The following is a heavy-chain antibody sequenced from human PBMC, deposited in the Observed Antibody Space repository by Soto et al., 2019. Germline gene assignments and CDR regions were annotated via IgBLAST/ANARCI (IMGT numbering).Heavy chain of an antibody. V-gene: IGHV3-23*01. J-gene: IGHJ6*04. CDR1: GFSFINYA. D-gene: IGHD2-15*01. CDR2: ISGGGDST. Sequence: GGSLRLSCAASGFSFINYALSWVRQPPGKGLEWVSGISGGGDSTYYADSVKGRFTISRDNSRNTLYLQMNSLRADDTAVYYCASDDVLCDGGRCYGVPLDVWGKGTTVTVSS. CDR3: ASDDVLCDGGRCYGVPLDV.